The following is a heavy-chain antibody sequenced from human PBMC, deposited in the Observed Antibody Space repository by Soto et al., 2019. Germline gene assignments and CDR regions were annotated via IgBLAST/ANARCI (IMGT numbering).Heavy chain of an antibody. V-gene: IGHV3-11*05. CDR1: GFTFSDYY. D-gene: IGHD5-12*01. Sequence: QVQLVESGGGLVKPGGSLRLSCAASGFTFSDYYMSWIRQAPGKGLEWVSYISSSSSYTNYADSVKGRFTISRDNAKNSLYRQMNSLRAEDTAVYYCARDEGYSGSLVDYWGQGTLVTVSS. CDR3: ARDEGYSGSLVDY. J-gene: IGHJ4*02. CDR2: ISSSSSYT.